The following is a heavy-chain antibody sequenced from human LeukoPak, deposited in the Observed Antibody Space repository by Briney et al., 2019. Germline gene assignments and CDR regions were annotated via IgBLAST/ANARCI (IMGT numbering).Heavy chain of an antibody. V-gene: IGHV3-74*01. CDR2: INSDGSST. CDR3: ARDPHAMVRGVISTPVGYFDY. D-gene: IGHD3-10*01. J-gene: IGHJ4*02. Sequence: PGGSLRLSCAASGFTFSSYWMHWVRQAPGKGLVWVSRINSDGSSTSYADSVKGRFTISRDNAKNSLYLQMNSLRAEDTAVYYCARDPHAMVRGVISTPVGYFDYWGQGTLVTVSS. CDR1: GFTFSSYW.